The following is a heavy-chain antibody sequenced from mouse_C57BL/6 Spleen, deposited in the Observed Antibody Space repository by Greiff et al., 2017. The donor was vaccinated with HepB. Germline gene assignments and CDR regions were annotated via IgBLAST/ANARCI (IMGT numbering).Heavy chain of an antibody. Sequence: QVQLQQPGAELVKPGASVKVSCKASGYTFTSYWMPWVKQRPGQGLEWIGGIHPSDSDTNYNQKFKGKATLTVDKSSSTAYMQLSSLTSEDSAVYYCATVYSHYWDLDVWGTGTTVTVSS. CDR1: GYTFTSYW. CDR3: ATVYSHYWDLDV. V-gene: IGHV1-74*01. CDR2: IHPSDSDT. D-gene: IGHD1-3*01. J-gene: IGHJ1*03.